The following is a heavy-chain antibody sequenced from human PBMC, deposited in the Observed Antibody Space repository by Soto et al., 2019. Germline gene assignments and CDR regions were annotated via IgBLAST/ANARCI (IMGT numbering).Heavy chain of an antibody. CDR1: GGSISSSSYY. D-gene: IGHD1-7*01. CDR3: ARLTFELELFDY. J-gene: IGHJ4*02. V-gene: IGHV4-39*01. Sequence: SETLSLTCTVSGGSISSSSYYWGWIRQPPGKGLEWIGSIYYSGSTYYNPSLKSRVTISVDTSKNQFSLKLSSVTAADTAVYYCARLTFELELFDYWGQGTLVTVSS. CDR2: IYYSGST.